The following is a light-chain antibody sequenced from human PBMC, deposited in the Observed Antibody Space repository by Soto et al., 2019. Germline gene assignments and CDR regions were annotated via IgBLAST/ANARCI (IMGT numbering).Light chain of an antibody. V-gene: IGKV3-20*01. CDR1: QSVSSSY. Sequence: EIVLTQSPGTLSLSPGERATLSCRASQSVSSSYLAWNQQKPGQAPRLLIYGASSRATGIPDRFSGSGSGTDFTLTISRLEPEDFAVYYCQHYGTFGQGTKV. CDR3: QHYGT. CDR2: GAS. J-gene: IGKJ1*01.